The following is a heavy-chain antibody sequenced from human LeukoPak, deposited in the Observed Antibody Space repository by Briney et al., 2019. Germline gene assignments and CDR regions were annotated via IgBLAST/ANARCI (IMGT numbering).Heavy chain of an antibody. CDR1: GFTFDDYG. CDR3: ARGGYSSSWYLPTSYYYYYMDV. J-gene: IGHJ6*03. Sequence: GGSLRLSCAASGFTFDDYGLSWVRQAPGKGLEWVSGINWNGGSTGYADSVKGRFTISRDNAKNSLYLQMNSLRAEDTAVYYCARGGYSSSWYLPTSYYYYYMDVWGKGTTVTVSS. V-gene: IGHV3-20*04. D-gene: IGHD6-13*01. CDR2: INWNGGST.